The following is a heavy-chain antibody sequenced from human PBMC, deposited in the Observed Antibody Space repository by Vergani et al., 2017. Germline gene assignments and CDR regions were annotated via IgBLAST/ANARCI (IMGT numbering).Heavy chain of an antibody. CDR2: ISYDGSNK. Sequence: QVQLVESGGGVVQPGRSLRLSCAASGFTFSSYGMHWVRQAPGKGLEWVAVISYDGSNKYYADSVKGRFTISRDNSKNTRYLQMNSLRAEDTAVYYCAKDSYDFWSGYYTNYFDYWGQGTLVTVSS. V-gene: IGHV3-30*18. J-gene: IGHJ4*02. CDR3: AKDSYDFWSGYYTNYFDY. CDR1: GFTFSSYG. D-gene: IGHD3-3*01.